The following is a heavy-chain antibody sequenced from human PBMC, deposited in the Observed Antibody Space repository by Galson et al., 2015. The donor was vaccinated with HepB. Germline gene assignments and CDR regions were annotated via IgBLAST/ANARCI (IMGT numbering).Heavy chain of an antibody. V-gene: IGHV3-21*01. Sequence: SLRLSCAASGFTFSSYSMNWVRQAPGKGLEWVSSISSSSSYIYYADSVKGRFTISRDNAKNSLFLQMNSLRAEDTAVYYCARGTGRTVTAFDLWGQGTMVTVSS. CDR1: GFTFSSYS. J-gene: IGHJ3*01. CDR3: ARGTGRTVTAFDL. CDR2: ISSSSSYI. D-gene: IGHD4-17*01.